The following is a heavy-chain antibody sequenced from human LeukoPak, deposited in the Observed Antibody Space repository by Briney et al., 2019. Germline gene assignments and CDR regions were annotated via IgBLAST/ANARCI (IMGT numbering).Heavy chain of an antibody. D-gene: IGHD3-10*01. V-gene: IGHV4-59*01. J-gene: IGHJ4*02. CDR1: GGSISSYY. CDR2: IYYSGST. Sequence: PSETLSLTCTVSGGSISSYYWSWIRQPPGKGLEWIGYIYYSGSTNYNPSLKSRVTISVDTSKNQFSLKLSSVTAADTAVYYCARERPGYYGSGSYYFDYWGQGTLVTVSS. CDR3: ARERPGYYGSGSYYFDY.